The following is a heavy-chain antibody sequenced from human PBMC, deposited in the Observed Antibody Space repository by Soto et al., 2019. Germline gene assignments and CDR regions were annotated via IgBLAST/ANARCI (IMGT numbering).Heavy chain of an antibody. CDR1: GDSITSYY. CDR2: IYYSGST. V-gene: IGHV4-59*08. D-gene: IGHD6-19*01. CDR3: ARQRVSSGWSDYFDY. J-gene: IGHJ4*02. Sequence: SETLSLTCTVSGDSITSYYWSWIRQPPGKGLEWIGYIYYSGSTDYTPSLKSRVTISVDTSKNQFSLKLSSVTAADTAVYYCARQRVSSGWSDYFDYWGQGALVTVSS.